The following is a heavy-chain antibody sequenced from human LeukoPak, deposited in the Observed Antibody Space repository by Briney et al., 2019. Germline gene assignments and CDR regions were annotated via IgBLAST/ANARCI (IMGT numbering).Heavy chain of an antibody. V-gene: IGHV4-59*01. Sequence: SETLSLTCTVSGGSISSYYWSWIRQPPGKGLEWIGYIHYSGSTNSNPSLKSRVTISLDTSKNQFSLNLNSVTAADTAVYYCARGIEVAGMDYWGQGTLVTVSS. D-gene: IGHD6-19*01. CDR3: ARGIEVAGMDY. CDR1: GGSISSYY. CDR2: IHYSGST. J-gene: IGHJ4*02.